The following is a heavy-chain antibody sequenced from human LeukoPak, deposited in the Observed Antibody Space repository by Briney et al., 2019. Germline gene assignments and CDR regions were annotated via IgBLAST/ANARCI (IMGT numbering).Heavy chain of an antibody. CDR2: IKQDGSEK. D-gene: IGHD1-26*01. Sequence: PGGSLRLSCAASGFTFSSYWMHWVRQAPGKGLEWVANIKQDGSEKYYVDSVKGRFTISRDNAKNSLYLQMNSLRAEDTAVYYCARDRIEGGSSPSMDVWGQGTTVTVSS. CDR3: ARDRIEGGSSPSMDV. V-gene: IGHV3-7*01. J-gene: IGHJ6*02. CDR1: GFTFSSYW.